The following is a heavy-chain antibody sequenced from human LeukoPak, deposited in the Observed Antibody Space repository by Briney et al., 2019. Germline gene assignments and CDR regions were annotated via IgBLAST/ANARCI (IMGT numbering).Heavy chain of an antibody. V-gene: IGHV1-2*06. CDR1: GYAFTGYY. Sequence: ASVKVSCKASGYAFTGYYMQWVRQAPGQGLEWMGRINPNSGGTNYAQKFQGRVTMTRDTSISTAYMELSRVRSDDTAVYYCARTMVRGDSDYWGQGTLVTVSS. J-gene: IGHJ4*02. D-gene: IGHD3-10*01. CDR3: ARTMVRGDSDY. CDR2: INPNSGGT.